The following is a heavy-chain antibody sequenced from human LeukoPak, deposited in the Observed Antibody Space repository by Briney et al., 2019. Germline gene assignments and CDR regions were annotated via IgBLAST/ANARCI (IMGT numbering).Heavy chain of an antibody. J-gene: IGHJ3*02. V-gene: IGHV4-39*07. Sequence: PSGTLSLTCAVSGGSISSSSYYWGWIRQPPGKGLEWIGSIYYSGSTYYNPSLKSRVTISVDTSKNQFSLKLSSVTAADTAVYYCARGGEDIVVHFDIWGQGTMVTVSS. CDR2: IYYSGST. CDR1: GGSISSSSYY. D-gene: IGHD2-15*01. CDR3: ARGGEDIVVHFDI.